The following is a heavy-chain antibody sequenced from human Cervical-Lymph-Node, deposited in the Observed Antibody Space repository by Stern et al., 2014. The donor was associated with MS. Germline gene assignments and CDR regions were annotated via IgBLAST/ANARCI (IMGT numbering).Heavy chain of an antibody. Sequence: QVQLVQSGAEVKKPGASVKVSCKASGYTFTDFGFRWVRQAPGQGLECMGWIPTYNGNTNYAQKLQGRITMTTDTSTSTAYMELRSLRSDDTAVYYCARDRWGIAVAGEYFDYWGQGTLVTVSS. D-gene: IGHD6-19*01. J-gene: IGHJ4*02. V-gene: IGHV1-18*01. CDR2: IPTYNGNT. CDR1: GYTFTDFG. CDR3: ARDRWGIAVAGEYFDY.